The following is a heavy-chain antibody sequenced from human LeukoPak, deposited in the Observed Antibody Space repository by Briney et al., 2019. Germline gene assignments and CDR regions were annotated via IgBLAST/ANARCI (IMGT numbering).Heavy chain of an antibody. V-gene: IGHV4-38-2*02. CDR3: ARVVVRWFFDY. CDR2: IYYSGST. J-gene: IGHJ4*02. Sequence: SETLSLTCTVSGYSINSGYYWGWIRQPPGKGLDWIGSIYYSGSTYYNPSLKSRVTISVDTSKNQFSLKLSSVTAADTAVYYCARVVVRWFFDYWGQGTLVTVSS. D-gene: IGHD2-21*01. CDR1: GYSINSGYY.